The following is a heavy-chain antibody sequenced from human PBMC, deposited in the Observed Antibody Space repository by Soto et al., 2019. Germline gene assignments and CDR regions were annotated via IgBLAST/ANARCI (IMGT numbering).Heavy chain of an antibody. V-gene: IGHV3-30*18. CDR1: GFTFSIYG. CDR3: AKESDAKWERLD. Sequence: GGSLTRSSAASGFTFSIYGLHLIRQAPGKGLEWVALISTDGSNKDYTDSVEGRFTISRDNSENKLYLQMNSLRTEDTGMYYCAKESDAKWERLDWGQGTLVTVSA. D-gene: IGHD1-26*01. CDR2: ISTDGSNK. J-gene: IGHJ4*02.